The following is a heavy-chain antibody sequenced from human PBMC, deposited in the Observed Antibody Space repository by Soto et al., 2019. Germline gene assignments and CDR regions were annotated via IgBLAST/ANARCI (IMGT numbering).Heavy chain of an antibody. V-gene: IGHV1-2*02. CDR1: GYSFSDYY. CDR3: ARGGSGNSLYYFEY. Sequence: ASVKVSCKASGYSFSDYYMHWVRQAPGQGLEWMAWINPNSGVTNYAQKFQGRLTLTSDTSISTFYMELSRLRSDDTAVYFCARGGSGNSLYYFEYWGQGTLVTVSS. CDR2: INPNSGVT. J-gene: IGHJ4*02. D-gene: IGHD3-10*01.